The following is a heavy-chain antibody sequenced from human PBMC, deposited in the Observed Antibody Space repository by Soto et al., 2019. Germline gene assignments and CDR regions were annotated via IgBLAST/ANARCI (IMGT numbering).Heavy chain of an antibody. CDR3: ARDLDEYSSPNNWFDP. V-gene: IGHV1-18*01. D-gene: IGHD6-6*01. J-gene: IGHJ5*02. CDR2: ISAYNGNT. Sequence: ASVKVSCKASGYTFTSYGISWVRQAPGQGLEWMGWISAYNGNTNYAQKLQGRVTMTTDTSTSTAYMELSSLRSEDTAVYYCARDLDEYSSPNNWFDPWGQGTLVTVSS. CDR1: GYTFTSYG.